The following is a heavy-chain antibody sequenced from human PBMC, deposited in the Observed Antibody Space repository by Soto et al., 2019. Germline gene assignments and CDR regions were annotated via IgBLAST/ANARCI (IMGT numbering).Heavy chain of an antibody. Sequence: SETLSLTCAVYGGSFSGDYWSWIRQPPGKGLEWIGEINHSGSTNYNPSLKSRVTISVDTSKNQFSLKLSSVTAADTAVYYCARGRAYYYGSGPMDVWGKGTTVTVSS. CDR1: GGSFSGDY. CDR2: INHSGST. J-gene: IGHJ6*03. D-gene: IGHD3-10*01. V-gene: IGHV4-34*01. CDR3: ARGRAYYYGSGPMDV.